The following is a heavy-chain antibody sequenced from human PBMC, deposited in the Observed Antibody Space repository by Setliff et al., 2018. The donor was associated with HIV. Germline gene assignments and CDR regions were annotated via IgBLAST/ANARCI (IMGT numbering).Heavy chain of an antibody. J-gene: IGHJ4*02. Sequence: PSETLSLTCAVYGESFSGYQWNWIRQTPGKGLEWIGEINHSGTTNYNPSLKSRVIISLDTSENQLSLKLKSVTAADTAVYYCARVPLYYYGNLTEYWGQGTLVTVSS. CDR3: ARVPLYYYGNLTEY. CDR2: INHSGTT. V-gene: IGHV4-34*01. D-gene: IGHD3-22*01. CDR1: GESFSGYQ.